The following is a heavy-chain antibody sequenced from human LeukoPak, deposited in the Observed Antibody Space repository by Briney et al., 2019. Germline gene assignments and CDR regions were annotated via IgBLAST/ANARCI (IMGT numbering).Heavy chain of an antibody. CDR3: ARALSPGIAAAGYFDY. J-gene: IGHJ4*02. CDR1: GGSISSYY. CDR2: IYYSGST. D-gene: IGHD6-13*01. Sequence: SETLSLTCTVSGGSISSYYWSWIRQPPGKGLEWIGYIYYSGSTNYNPSLKSRVTISVDTSKNQFSLKLSSVTAADTAVYYCARALSPGIAAAGYFDYWGQGTLVTVSS. V-gene: IGHV4-59*01.